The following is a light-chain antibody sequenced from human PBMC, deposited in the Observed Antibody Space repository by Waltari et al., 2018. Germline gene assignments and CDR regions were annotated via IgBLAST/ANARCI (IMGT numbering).Light chain of an antibody. Sequence: EIVMTQSPATLSVSPGERATLSCRASKSVSSNLAWYQQKPGQGPRLLIYGASTRATGIPARFSGSGSGTEFTLTISSLQSEDFAVYYCQQYNNWPPAWTFGEGTKVEIK. CDR3: QQYNNWPPAWT. J-gene: IGKJ1*01. CDR2: GAS. V-gene: IGKV3-15*01. CDR1: KSVSSN.